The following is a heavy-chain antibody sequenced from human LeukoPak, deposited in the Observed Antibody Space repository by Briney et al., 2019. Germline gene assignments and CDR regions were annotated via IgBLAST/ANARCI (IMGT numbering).Heavy chain of an antibody. V-gene: IGHV4-59*01. CDR1: GGSISSYY. CDR2: IRNSGST. J-gene: IGHJ5*02. CDR3: ARWAAAGERRENWFDP. D-gene: IGHD6-13*01. Sequence: SETLSLTCTVSGGSISSYYWSWIRQSPGKGLEWIGYIRNSGSTNYTPSLKSRVTMSVDTSKNQFSLKLSSVTAADTAVYYCARWAAAGERRENWFDPWGQGTLVTVSS.